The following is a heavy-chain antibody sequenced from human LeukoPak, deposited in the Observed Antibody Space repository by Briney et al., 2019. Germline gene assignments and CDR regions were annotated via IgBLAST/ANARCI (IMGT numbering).Heavy chain of an antibody. Sequence: SVKVSCKASGYTFTSYGISWVRQAPGQGLEWMGGIIPIFGTANYAQKFQGRVTITADESTSTAYMELSSLRSEDTAVYYCASHCSSTSCYRGGNYWGQGTLVTVSS. D-gene: IGHD2-2*02. CDR1: GYTFTSYG. V-gene: IGHV1-69*13. CDR3: ASHCSSTSCYRGGNY. CDR2: IIPIFGTA. J-gene: IGHJ4*02.